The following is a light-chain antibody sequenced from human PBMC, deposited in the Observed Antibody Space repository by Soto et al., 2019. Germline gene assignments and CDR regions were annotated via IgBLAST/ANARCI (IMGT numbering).Light chain of an antibody. CDR1: QSVNSNF. J-gene: IGKJ2*01. CDR3: QQYGRSPLMYT. V-gene: IGKV3-20*01. Sequence: EIVLTQSPGTLSLSPGERATLSCRASQSVNSNFLAWYQQKPGQAPRLLIYGASTRAAGVPDRFSGSGFGTDFTLTITRLEPEDFAMYYCQQYGRSPLMYTFGQGTKLGVK. CDR2: GAS.